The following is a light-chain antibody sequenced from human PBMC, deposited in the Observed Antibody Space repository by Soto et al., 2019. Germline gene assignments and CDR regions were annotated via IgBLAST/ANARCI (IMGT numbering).Light chain of an antibody. CDR1: QSVGSNY. CDR2: CAS. V-gene: IGKV3-20*01. J-gene: IGKJ5*01. Sequence: EIVLTQSPGTLSLSPGERATLSCRASQSVGSNYLAWYQPTPGQAPRLLIHCASTRATGIPDRFSGSGSGTDFTLTLSRLESEDSAVYYCHQYASSPLTFGQGTRLEIK. CDR3: HQYASSPLT.